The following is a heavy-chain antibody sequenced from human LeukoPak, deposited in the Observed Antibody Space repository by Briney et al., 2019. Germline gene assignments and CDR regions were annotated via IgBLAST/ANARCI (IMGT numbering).Heavy chain of an antibody. CDR3: ARRGGSGRAFDY. V-gene: IGHV4-39*01. Sequence: SETLSLTCSVSGASISGGTYYWGWIRQPPGKGLEWIGSIYYTGSTYDNPSLKSRVTISVDTSKNQFSLKLGSVTAADTAVYYCARRGGSGRAFDYWGQGTLVTVSS. CDR1: GASISGGTYY. CDR2: IYYTGST. J-gene: IGHJ4*02. D-gene: IGHD1-26*01.